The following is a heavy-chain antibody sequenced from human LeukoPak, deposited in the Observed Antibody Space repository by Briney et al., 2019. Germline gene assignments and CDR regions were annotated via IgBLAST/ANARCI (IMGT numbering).Heavy chain of an antibody. V-gene: IGHV3-23*01. CDR3: ARDRSRFHYDSSGPFDY. J-gene: IGHJ4*02. D-gene: IGHD3-22*01. CDR1: GFTFSSYA. CDR2: ISGSGGST. Sequence: PGGSLRLSCAASGFTFSSYAMSWVRQAPGKGLEWVSAISGSGGSTYYADSVKGRFTISRDNSKNTLYLQMNSLRAEDTAVYYCARDRSRFHYDSSGPFDYWGQGTLVTVSS.